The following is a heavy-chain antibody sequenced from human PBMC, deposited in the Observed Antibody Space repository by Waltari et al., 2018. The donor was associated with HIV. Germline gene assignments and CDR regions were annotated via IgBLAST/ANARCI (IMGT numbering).Heavy chain of an antibody. D-gene: IGHD3-22*01. CDR3: ARDNSNHGLAY. Sequence: QVHLQESGPGLVKPSETLSLTCSVSGGSISTYYWSWIRQPAGKGLEWIGRFSTSGSTNYNPSLKSRVSMSVDTSKNQFSLKLSSVTVADTAVYYCARDNSNHGLAYWGQGTLVTVSS. CDR2: FSTSGST. V-gene: IGHV4-4*07. CDR1: GGSISTYY. J-gene: IGHJ4*02.